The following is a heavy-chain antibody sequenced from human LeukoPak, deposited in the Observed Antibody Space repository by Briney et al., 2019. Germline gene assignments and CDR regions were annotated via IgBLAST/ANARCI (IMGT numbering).Heavy chain of an antibody. V-gene: IGHV3-7*01. CDR3: ARDYAGSYEGVDY. J-gene: IGHJ4*02. CDR2: IRQDGSAK. CDR1: GFTFSSFW. D-gene: IGHD3-10*01. Sequence: GGSLRLSCAASGFTFSSFWMTWVRQAPGKGLEWVANIRQDGSAKYYVDSVKGRFTISRDNAKNSLCLQLNSLRAEDTAVYYCARDYAGSYEGVDYWGQGTLVTVSS.